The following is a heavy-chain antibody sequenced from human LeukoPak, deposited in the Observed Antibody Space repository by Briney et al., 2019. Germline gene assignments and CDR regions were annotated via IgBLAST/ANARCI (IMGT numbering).Heavy chain of an antibody. CDR1: GGSISSQF. D-gene: IGHD6-19*01. J-gene: IGHJ4*02. V-gene: IGHV4-59*11. CDR3: TKATQWLAFDY. Sequence: SGTLSLTCTVSGGSISSQFWSWIRQPPGKGLEWIGNIYNSGTTNYNPSLESRVTTSVDTSKNQLSLQVTSVTAADTAVYYCTKATQWLAFDYWGRGTLVTVSS. CDR2: IYNSGTT.